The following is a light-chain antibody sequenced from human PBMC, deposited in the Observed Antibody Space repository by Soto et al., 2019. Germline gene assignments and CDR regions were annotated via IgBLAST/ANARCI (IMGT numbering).Light chain of an antibody. CDR1: ESIARH. J-gene: IGKJ5*01. Sequence: DIQMPQSPSSLSASVGDRVTITCRASESIARHLNWYQQRPGKAPKLLIYAASTLQNGVPSRFRGGGSGTDFTLTISKLQPEDCATYYCQQTYSTRSITFGPGTRLDIK. V-gene: IGKV1-39*01. CDR3: QQTYSTRSIT. CDR2: AAS.